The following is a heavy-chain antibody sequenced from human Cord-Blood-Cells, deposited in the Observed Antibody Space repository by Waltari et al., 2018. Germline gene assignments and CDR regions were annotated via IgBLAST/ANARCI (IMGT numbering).Heavy chain of an antibody. CDR3: ASRTGYSSSWGSYYYYMDV. V-gene: IGHV4-34*01. D-gene: IGHD6-13*01. CDR2: INHSGST. Sequence: QVQLQQWGAGLLKPSETLSLTCAVSGGSFSGYYWSWIRPPPGKGLEWIGEINHSGSTNYNPSLKSRVTISVDTSKNQFSLKLSSVTAADTAVYYCASRTGYSSSWGSYYYYMDVWGKGTTVTVSS. CDR1: GGSFSGYY. J-gene: IGHJ6*03.